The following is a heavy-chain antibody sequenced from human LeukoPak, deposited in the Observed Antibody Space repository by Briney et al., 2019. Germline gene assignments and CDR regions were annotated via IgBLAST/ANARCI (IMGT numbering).Heavy chain of an antibody. D-gene: IGHD3-3*01. CDR3: ARGPITIFGVVIPGLDAFDI. CDR2: MNPNSGNT. J-gene: IGHJ3*02. Sequence: ASVKVSCKASGYTFTSYDINWVRQAPGQGLEWMGWMNPNSGNTGYAQKFQGRVTMTRNTSISTAYMELSSLRSEDTAVYYCARGPITIFGVVIPGLDAFDIWGQGTMVTVSS. CDR1: GYTFTSYD. V-gene: IGHV1-8*01.